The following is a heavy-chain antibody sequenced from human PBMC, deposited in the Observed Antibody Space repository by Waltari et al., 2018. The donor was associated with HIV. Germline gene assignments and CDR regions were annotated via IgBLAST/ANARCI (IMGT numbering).Heavy chain of an antibody. V-gene: IGHV1-8*01. CDR3: ARGRPRAGGRAFDY. CDR1: GYTFTSYD. CDR2: MNPNSGNT. D-gene: IGHD3-16*01. J-gene: IGHJ4*02. Sequence: QVQLVQSGAEVKKPGASVKVSCTASGYTFTSYDINWVRQASGQGLEWMGWMNPNSGNTGDAQKFQGRVTMTRNTSISTAYMELSSLRSEDTAVYYCARGRPRAGGRAFDYWGQGTLVTVSS.